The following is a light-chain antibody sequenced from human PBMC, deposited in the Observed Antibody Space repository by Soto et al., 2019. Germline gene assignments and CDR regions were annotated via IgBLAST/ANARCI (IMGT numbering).Light chain of an antibody. CDR2: SAS. CDR1: QSISTW. CDR3: QQYDGN. J-gene: IGKJ4*01. V-gene: IGKV1-5*01. Sequence: DIQMTQSPSPLSASVGDRVIITCRANQSISTWLAWYQQKPGEGPKLLIYSASTLQSGVPSRFSGSGSGTEFTLTISGLQPDDFATYYCQQYDGNFGGGTRVEIK.